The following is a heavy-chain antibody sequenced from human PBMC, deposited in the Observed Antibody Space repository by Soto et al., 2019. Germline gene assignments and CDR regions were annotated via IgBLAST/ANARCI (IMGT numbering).Heavy chain of an antibody. Sequence: ASVKVSCKASGYTFTGYYMHWVRQAPGQGLEWMGWINPNSGGTNYAQKFQGWVTMTRDTSISTAYMELSRLRSDDTAVYYCARDLGYYGDGDYGMDVWGQGTTVTVSS. CDR2: INPNSGGT. CDR1: GYTFTGYY. V-gene: IGHV1-2*04. D-gene: IGHD4-17*01. J-gene: IGHJ6*02. CDR3: ARDLGYYGDGDYGMDV.